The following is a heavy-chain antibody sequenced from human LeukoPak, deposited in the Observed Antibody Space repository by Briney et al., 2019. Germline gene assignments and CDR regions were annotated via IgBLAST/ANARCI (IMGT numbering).Heavy chain of an antibody. CDR1: GFTFSSYA. J-gene: IGHJ6*02. CDR3: AREGNYYDSSGSWY. CDR2: ISSNGGST. V-gene: IGHV3-64*01. D-gene: IGHD3-22*01. Sequence: GGSLRLSCAASGFTFSSYAMHWVRQAPGKGLEYVSAISSNGGSTYYANSVKGRFTISRDNSKNTLYLQMGSLRAEDTAVYYCAREGNYYDSSGSWYWGQGTTVTVSS.